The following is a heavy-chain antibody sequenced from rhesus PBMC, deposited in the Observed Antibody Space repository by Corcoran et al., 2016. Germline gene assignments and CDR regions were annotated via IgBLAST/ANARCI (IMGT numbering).Heavy chain of an antibody. V-gene: IGHV4-122*02. CDR1: GYSISSGYY. CDR3: ASPTYYYQYFDY. D-gene: IGHD3-16*01. CDR2: ITYSGRT. Sequence: QVQLQESGPGLVKPSETLSLTCAVSGYSISSGYYWRWIRPPPGKGLEWIGYITYSGRTSYNPSLKSRVTISRDTSKNQFSLKLSSVTAADTAVYYCASPTYYYQYFDYWGQGVLVTVSS. J-gene: IGHJ4*01.